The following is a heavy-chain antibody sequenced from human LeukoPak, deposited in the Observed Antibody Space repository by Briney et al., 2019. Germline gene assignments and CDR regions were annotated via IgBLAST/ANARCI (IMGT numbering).Heavy chain of an antibody. J-gene: IGHJ4*02. CDR1: GFTFSSYS. Sequence: GGSLRLSCAASGFTFSSYSMNWVRQAPGKGLEWVSYISSSSSTIYYADSVKGRFTISRDNAKNSLYLQMNSLRTEDTAVYNCARTRTLEYSSSYYFDYWGQGTLVTVSS. CDR2: ISSSSSTI. D-gene: IGHD6-6*01. V-gene: IGHV3-48*04. CDR3: ARTRTLEYSSSYYFDY.